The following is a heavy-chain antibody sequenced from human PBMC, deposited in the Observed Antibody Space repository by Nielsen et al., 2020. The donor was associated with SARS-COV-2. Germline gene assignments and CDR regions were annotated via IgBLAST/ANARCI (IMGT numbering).Heavy chain of an antibody. CDR1: GFTFSTYW. CDR3: AREGIVATIYLDY. J-gene: IGHJ4*02. Sequence: GESLKISCAASGFTFSTYWMHWVRQTPGKGLVWVSRIKNDGSGKIYADSVEGRFTISRDNAKNTLYLQMNSLRAEDTAVYYCAREGIVATIYLDYWGQGTLVTVSS. V-gene: IGHV3-74*01. CDR2: IKNDGSGK. D-gene: IGHD5-12*01.